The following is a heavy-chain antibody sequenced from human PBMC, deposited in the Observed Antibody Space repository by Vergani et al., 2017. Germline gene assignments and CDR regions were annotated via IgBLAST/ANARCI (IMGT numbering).Heavy chain of an antibody. V-gene: IGHV1-69*01. CDR3: ARVIGAAVTGLLGFSDY. J-gene: IGHJ4*02. Sequence: QVQLVQSGAEVKKPGSSVKVSCKASGGTFSSYAISWVRQAPGQGLEWMGGIIPIFGTANYAQKFQGRVTITADESTSTAYMELSSLRSEDTAVYYCARVIGAAVTGLLGFSDYWGQGTLVTVSS. D-gene: IGHD6-13*01. CDR1: GGTFSSYA. CDR2: IIPIFGTA.